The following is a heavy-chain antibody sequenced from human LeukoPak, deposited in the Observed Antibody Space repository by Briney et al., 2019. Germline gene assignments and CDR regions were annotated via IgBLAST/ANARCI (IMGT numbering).Heavy chain of an antibody. Sequence: SETLSLTCTVSGGSISSYYWSWIRQPPGKGLEWIGYIYYSGSTNYNPSLKSRVTVSLDTSKNQFSLKLHSVTAADTAVYYCAKGPYTNFFDSWGHGTLVTVSS. J-gene: IGHJ4*01. D-gene: IGHD4-11*01. CDR2: IYYSGST. CDR1: GGSISSYY. CDR3: AKGPYTNFFDS. V-gene: IGHV4-59*12.